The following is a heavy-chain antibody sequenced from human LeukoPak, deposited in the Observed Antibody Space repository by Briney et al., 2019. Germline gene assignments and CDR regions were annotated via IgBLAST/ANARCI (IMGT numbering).Heavy chain of an antibody. CDR1: GGSISSGGYY. CDR3: ARGVGGSTSS. CDR2: IYYSGST. V-gene: IGHV4-31*03. D-gene: IGHD2-2*01. J-gene: IGHJ4*02. Sequence: SETLSLTCTVSGGSISSGGYYWSWIRQHPGKGLEWIGYIYYSGSTYYNPSLKSRVTISVVTSKNQFSLKLSSVTAADTAVYYCARGVGGSTSSWGQGTLVTVSS.